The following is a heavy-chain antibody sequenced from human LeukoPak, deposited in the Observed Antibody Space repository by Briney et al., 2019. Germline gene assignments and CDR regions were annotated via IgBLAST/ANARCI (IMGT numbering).Heavy chain of an antibody. D-gene: IGHD2-15*01. CDR1: GFTFSSYA. CDR2: ISYDGSNK. CDR3: ARETYCSGGSCYPDY. V-gene: IGHV3-30-3*01. J-gene: IGHJ4*02. Sequence: PGRSLRLSCAASGFTFSSYAMHWVRQAPGKGLEWVAVISYDGSNKYYADSVKGRFTISRDNSKNTLYLQMNSLRAEDTAVYYCARETYCSGGSCYPDYWGQGTLVTVSS.